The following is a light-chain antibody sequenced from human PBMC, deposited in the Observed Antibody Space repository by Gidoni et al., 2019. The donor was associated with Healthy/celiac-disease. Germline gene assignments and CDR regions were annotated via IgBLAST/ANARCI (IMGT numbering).Light chain of an antibody. CDR1: QSVSSSY. V-gene: IGKV3-20*01. CDR3: QQYGSSPPI. CDR2: GAS. Sequence: EIVLTQSPGTLSLSPGERATLSCRASQSVSSSYLAWYQQKPGQAPRLLIYGASSRATGIPDRFSGSGSGTDFTLTISRLEPEDFAVYYCQQYGSSPPIFXPXTKVXIK. J-gene: IGKJ3*01.